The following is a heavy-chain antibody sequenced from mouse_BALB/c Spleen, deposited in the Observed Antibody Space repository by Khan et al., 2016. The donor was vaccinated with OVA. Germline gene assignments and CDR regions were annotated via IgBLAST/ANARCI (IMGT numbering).Heavy chain of an antibody. CDR1: GYSITSGYG. J-gene: IGHJ2*01. CDR3: ARTARIKY. D-gene: IGHD1-2*01. Sequence: EVALVESGPGLVKPSQSLSLTCTVTGYSITSGYGWNWIRQFPGNKLEWMGYISYSGSTNYNPSLKSRISITRDTSKNQFFLQLNSVTTEDTATYYFARTARIKYWGQGTTLTVSS. V-gene: IGHV3-2*02. CDR2: ISYSGST.